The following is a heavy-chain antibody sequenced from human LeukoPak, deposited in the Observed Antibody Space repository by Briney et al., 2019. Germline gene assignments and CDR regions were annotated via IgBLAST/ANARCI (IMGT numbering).Heavy chain of an antibody. CDR3: AGGGYSTQLDFQH. D-gene: IGHD6-13*01. CDR2: MNPKTGNT. J-gene: IGHJ1*01. CDR1: GGTFSSYA. V-gene: IGHV1-8*03. Sequence: GSSVKVSCKASGGTFSSYAISWVRQATGQGLEWMGWMNPKTGNTGSAQKFQGRVTITGNTSISTAYMELSSLRSEDTAVYYCAGGGYSTQLDFQHWGQGTLVTVSS.